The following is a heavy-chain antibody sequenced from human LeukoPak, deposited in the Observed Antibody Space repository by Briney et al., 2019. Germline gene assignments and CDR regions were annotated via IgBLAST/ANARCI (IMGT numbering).Heavy chain of an antibody. J-gene: IGHJ4*02. CDR3: ARGPSVGSGWSPDY. V-gene: IGHV3-48*03. Sequence: PGGSLRLSCAASGFTFRNYEMNWVRQAPGKGLEWVSYITSSSSTIYYADSVKGPFTISRDNARNSLYLRMNSLRAEDTAVYYCARGPSVGSGWSPDYWGQGTLVTVSS. CDR1: GFTFRNYE. CDR2: ITSSSSTI. D-gene: IGHD6-19*01.